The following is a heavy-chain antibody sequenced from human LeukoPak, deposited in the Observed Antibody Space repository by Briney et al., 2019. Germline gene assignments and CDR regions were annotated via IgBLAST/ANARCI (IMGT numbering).Heavy chain of an antibody. J-gene: IGHJ5*02. CDR3: ARDSSSWYLNWFDP. CDR1: GYTFTGYY. V-gene: IGHV1-2*02. D-gene: IGHD6-13*01. Sequence: GASVKVSCKASGYTFTGYYMHWVRQAPGQGLEWMGWINPNSGGTNYAQKFQGRVTMTRDTSISTAYMELSRLRSDDTAVYYCARDSSSWYLNWFDPWGQGTLVTVSS. CDR2: INPNSGGT.